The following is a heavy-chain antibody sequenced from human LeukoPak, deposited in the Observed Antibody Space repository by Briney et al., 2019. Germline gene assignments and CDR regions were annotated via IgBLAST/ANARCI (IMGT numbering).Heavy chain of an antibody. CDR1: GFTVSSNY. CDR3: ARDPFRYGSGENY. J-gene: IGHJ4*02. Sequence: GGSLRLSCAASGFTVSSNYMSWVRQAPGKGLEWVSVIFSGGSTYHADSVKGRFSISRDNSKNTLYLQMNSLRAEDTAVYYCARDPFRYGSGENYWGQGTLVTVSS. V-gene: IGHV3-66*01. D-gene: IGHD3-10*01. CDR2: IFSGGST.